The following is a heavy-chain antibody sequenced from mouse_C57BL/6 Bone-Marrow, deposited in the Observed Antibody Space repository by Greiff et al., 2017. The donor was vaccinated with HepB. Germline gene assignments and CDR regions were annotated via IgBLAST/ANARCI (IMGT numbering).Heavy chain of an antibody. CDR3: ARGGFDYYGSSDFDY. Sequence: QVHVKQSGPELVKPGASVKISCKASGYAFSSSWMNWVKQRPGKGLEWIGRIYPGDGDTNYNGKFKGKATLTADKSSSTAYMQLSSLTSEDSAVYFCARGGFDYYGSSDFDYWGQGTTLTVSS. J-gene: IGHJ2*01. CDR2: IYPGDGDT. CDR1: GYAFSSSW. D-gene: IGHD1-1*01. V-gene: IGHV1-82*01.